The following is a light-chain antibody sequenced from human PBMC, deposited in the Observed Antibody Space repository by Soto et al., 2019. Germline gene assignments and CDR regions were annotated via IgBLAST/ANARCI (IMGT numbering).Light chain of an antibody. J-gene: IGKJ1*01. CDR1: QSVGTF. CDR3: QQCYSWHKWT. CDR2: DAS. V-gene: IGKV3-11*01. Sequence: EIGLTQSPPTLSLSPGQRATLSCRATQSVGTFFAWYQQKPGQAPRLLIYDASNRATGTPARFSGSRSGTDFTLTISSLEPEDFAVYYCQQCYSWHKWTFGQRTKVDIK.